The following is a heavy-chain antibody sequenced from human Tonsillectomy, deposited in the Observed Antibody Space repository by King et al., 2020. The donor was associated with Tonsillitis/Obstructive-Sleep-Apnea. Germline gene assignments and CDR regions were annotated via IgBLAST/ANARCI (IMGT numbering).Heavy chain of an antibody. CDR1: GFTFSSYE. V-gene: IGHV3-48*03. Sequence: QLVQSGGGLVQPGGSLRLSCAASGFTFSSYEMNWVRQAPGKGLEWVSYISSSGSTIYYADSVKGRFTISRDNAKNSLYLQMNSLRAEDTAVYYCARETDDGGYSDDFYGMDVWGQGTTVTVSS. J-gene: IGHJ6*02. CDR3: ARETDDGGYSDDFYGMDV. CDR2: ISSSGSTI. D-gene: IGHD5-18*01.